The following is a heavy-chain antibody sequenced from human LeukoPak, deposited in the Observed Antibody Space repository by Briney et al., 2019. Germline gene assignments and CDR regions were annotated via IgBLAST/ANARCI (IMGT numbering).Heavy chain of an antibody. J-gene: IGHJ3*02. CDR3: AGREVVTAIRDAFDI. Sequence: SETLSLTCTVSGGSISSYYWSWIRQPPGKGLEWIGYIYYSGSTNYNPSLKSRVTISEDTSKNQFSLKLSSVTAADTAVYYCAGREVVTAIRDAFDIWGQGTMVTVSS. V-gene: IGHV4-59*01. CDR2: IYYSGST. D-gene: IGHD2-21*02. CDR1: GGSISSYY.